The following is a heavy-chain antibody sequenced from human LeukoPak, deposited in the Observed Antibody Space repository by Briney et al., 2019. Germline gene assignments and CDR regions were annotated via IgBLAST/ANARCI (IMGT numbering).Heavy chain of an antibody. CDR1: GYTFTGYY. Sequence: ASVKVSCKASGYTFTGYYMHWVRQAPGQGLEWMGWINPNSGGTNYAQKFQGRVTMTRDTSISTVYMELSRLRSDDTAVYYCARVEDYYYDSSGLIWGQGTMVTVSS. J-gene: IGHJ3*02. CDR2: INPNSGGT. CDR3: ARVEDYYYDSSGLI. V-gene: IGHV1-2*02. D-gene: IGHD3-22*01.